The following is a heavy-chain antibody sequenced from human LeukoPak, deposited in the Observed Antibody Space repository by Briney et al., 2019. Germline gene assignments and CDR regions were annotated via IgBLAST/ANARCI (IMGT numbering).Heavy chain of an antibody. V-gene: IGHV3-21*01. Sequence: GGSLRLSCAASGFTFSSYSMNWVRQAPGKGLEWVSSISSSSSYIYYADSVEGRFTISRDNAKNSLYLQMNSLRAEDTAVYYCARDGIQLWPYYFDYWGQGTLVTVSS. CDR1: GFTFSSYS. CDR3: ARDGIQLWPYYFDY. CDR2: ISSSSSYI. D-gene: IGHD5-18*01. J-gene: IGHJ4*02.